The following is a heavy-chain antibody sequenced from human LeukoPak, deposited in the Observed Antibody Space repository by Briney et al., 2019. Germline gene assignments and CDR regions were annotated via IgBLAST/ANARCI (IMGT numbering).Heavy chain of an antibody. D-gene: IGHD3-3*01. CDR2: MNPNSGNI. J-gene: IGHJ4*02. Sequence: ASVNVSCKASGGTFISYAINWVRQAAGQGPEWMGWMNPNSGNIGYAQKFQGRLTMTRDTSITTAYMELSSLRSEDTAVYYCARGRVSYLDYWGQGTLVTVSS. CDR3: ARGRVSYLDY. CDR1: GGTFISYA. V-gene: IGHV1-8*02.